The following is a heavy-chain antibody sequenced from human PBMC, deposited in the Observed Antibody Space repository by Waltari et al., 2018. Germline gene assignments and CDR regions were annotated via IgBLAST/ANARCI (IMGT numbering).Heavy chain of an antibody. CDR2: MNPNSGNT. CDR3: ARGLRGTKKRRDYYYYMDV. J-gene: IGHJ6*03. Sequence: VKVSCKASGYTFTSYDINWVRQATGQGLEWMGWMNPNSGNTGYAQKFQGRVTMTRNTSISTAYMELSSLRSEDTAVYYCARGLRGTKKRRDYYYYMDVWGKGTTVTVSS. CDR1: GYTFTSYD. D-gene: IGHD2-8*01. V-gene: IGHV1-8*01.